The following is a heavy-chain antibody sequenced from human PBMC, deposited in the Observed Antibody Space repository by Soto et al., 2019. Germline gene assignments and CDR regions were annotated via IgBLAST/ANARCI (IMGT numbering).Heavy chain of an antibody. D-gene: IGHD3-3*01. V-gene: IGHV1-18*01. CDR2: ISAYNGNT. CDR1: GYTFTSYG. J-gene: IGHJ4*02. CDR3: ARGTIFGVVIKPNDY. Sequence: ASVKVSCKASGYTFTSYGISWVRQAPGQGLEWMGWISAYNGNTNYAQKLQGRVTMTTDTSTSTAYMELRSLRSDYTAVYYCARGTIFGVVIKPNDYWGQGTLVTVSS.